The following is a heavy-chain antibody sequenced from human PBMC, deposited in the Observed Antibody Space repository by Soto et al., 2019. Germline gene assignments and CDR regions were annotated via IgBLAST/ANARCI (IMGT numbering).Heavy chain of an antibody. CDR3: AKDAESRGGMDV. V-gene: IGHV3-43D*04. D-gene: IGHD3-10*01. Sequence: RISCAASGFTFDDYAMHWVRQAPGKGLEWVSLISWDGGSTYYADSVKGRFTISRDNSKNSLYLQMNSLRAEDTALCYCAKDAESRGGMDVWGQGTTGKVS. J-gene: IGHJ6*02. CDR2: ISWDGGST. CDR1: GFTFDDYA.